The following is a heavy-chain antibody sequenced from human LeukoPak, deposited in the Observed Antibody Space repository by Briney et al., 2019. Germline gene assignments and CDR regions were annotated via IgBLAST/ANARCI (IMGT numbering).Heavy chain of an antibody. Sequence: PSGTLSLTCAVSGVSISTSEWWIWVRQPPGQGLEWIGEIHRDGRTRYNPSLTSRVTMSMDYSKNQFSLKVSSVTAADTAVYYCARHLRGYSGSSHVDYWGQGTLVTVSS. V-gene: IGHV4-4*02. CDR3: ARHLRGYSGSSHVDY. CDR1: GVSISTSEW. D-gene: IGHD1-26*01. CDR2: IHRDGRT. J-gene: IGHJ4*02.